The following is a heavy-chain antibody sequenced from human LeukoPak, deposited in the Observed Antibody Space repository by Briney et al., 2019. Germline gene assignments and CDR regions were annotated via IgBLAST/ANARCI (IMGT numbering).Heavy chain of an antibody. J-gene: IGHJ4*02. CDR2: ISSSSGYI. V-gene: IGHV3-21*01. Sequence: TPGGSLRLSCAASGFTFSSYSLNWVRQAPGKGLEWVSSISSSSGYIYYADSVKGRFTISRDNAKNSLYLQMNSLRAEDTAVYYCARDRRDSSGYYYGHKYYFDYWGQGTLVTVSS. CDR3: ARDRRDSSGYYYGHKYYFDY. D-gene: IGHD3-22*01. CDR1: GFTFSSYS.